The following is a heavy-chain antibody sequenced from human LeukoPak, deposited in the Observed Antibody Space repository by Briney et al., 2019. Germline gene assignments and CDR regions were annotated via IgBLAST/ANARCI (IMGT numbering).Heavy chain of an antibody. CDR3: ARMAAKDRMVRASNWFDP. D-gene: IGHD3-10*01. CDR1: GGSISSSNW. V-gene: IGHV4-4*02. J-gene: IGHJ5*02. CDR2: IYHSGST. Sequence: SETLSLTCAVSGGSISSSNWWSWVRQPPGKGLEWIGEIYHSGSTNYNPSLKSRVTISVDTSKNQFSLKLSSVTAADTAVYYCARMAAKDRMVRASNWFDPWGQGTLVTVSS.